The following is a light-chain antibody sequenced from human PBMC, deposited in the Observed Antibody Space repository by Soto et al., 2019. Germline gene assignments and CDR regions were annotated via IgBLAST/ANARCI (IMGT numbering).Light chain of an antibody. CDR3: SSYTSSSTPWV. Sequence: SALTQPASVSGSPGQSITISCTGTSSDVGGYNYVSWYQQHPGKAPKLMIYDVSNRPSGVSNRFSGSKSGNTASLTISGLQAEDEADYYCSSYTSSSTPWVFGPGTKLTVL. J-gene: IGLJ1*01. CDR1: SSDVGGYNY. V-gene: IGLV2-14*01. CDR2: DVS.